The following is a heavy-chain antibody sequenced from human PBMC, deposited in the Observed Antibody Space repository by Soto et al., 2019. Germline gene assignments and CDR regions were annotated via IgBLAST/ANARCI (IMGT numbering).Heavy chain of an antibody. Sequence: XETLCLTCTVAGCSISSYYWSWIRRPPGKGLDWIGYIYNSGSTHSNPSLQSRVTISVDTSKNQFSLKLSSVTAADTGIYYCARARITMVREVIKYNMDVWGQGTTVTVSS. J-gene: IGHJ6*02. CDR3: ARARITMVREVIKYNMDV. CDR1: GCSISSYY. CDR2: IYNSGST. D-gene: IGHD3-10*01. V-gene: IGHV4-59*01.